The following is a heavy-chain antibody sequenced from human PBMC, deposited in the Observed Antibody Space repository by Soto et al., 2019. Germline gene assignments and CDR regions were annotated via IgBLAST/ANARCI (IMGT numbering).Heavy chain of an antibody. J-gene: IGHJ4*02. CDR2: INHSGST. CDR3: ARPVYGTYYFDY. V-gene: IGHV4-34*01. Sequence: SETLSLTCAVYGGSFSGYYWSWIRQPPGKGLEWIGEINHSGSTNYNPSLKSRFTISVDTSKNQFSLKLSSVTAADTAVYYCARPVYGTYYFDYWGQGTLVTVSS. D-gene: IGHD2-8*01. CDR1: GGSFSGYY.